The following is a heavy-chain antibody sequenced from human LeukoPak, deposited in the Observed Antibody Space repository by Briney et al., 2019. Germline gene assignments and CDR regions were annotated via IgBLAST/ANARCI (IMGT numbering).Heavy chain of an antibody. CDR1: GASISSSSYY. V-gene: IGHV4-39*01. CDR3: ARQTFPSDSSGYYLDY. J-gene: IGHJ4*02. CDR2: IYYSGST. Sequence: PSETLSLTCTVSGASISSSSYYWGWIRQPPGKGLEWIGSIYYSGSTYYNPSLKSRVTISVDTSKNQFSLKLSSVTAADTAVYYCARQTFPSDSSGYYLDYWGQGTLVTVSS. D-gene: IGHD3-22*01.